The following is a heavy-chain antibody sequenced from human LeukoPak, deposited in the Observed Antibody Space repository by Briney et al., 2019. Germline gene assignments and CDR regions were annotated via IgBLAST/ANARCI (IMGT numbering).Heavy chain of an antibody. J-gene: IGHJ4*02. D-gene: IGHD5-12*01. V-gene: IGHV3-21*01. CDR2: ISSSSSYI. Sequence: GGSLRLSCAASGFTFSSYSMNWVRQAPGKGLEWVSSISSSSSYIYYADSVKGRFTISRDNAKNSLYLQMNSLRAEDTAVYYCARDVERGYDLVYWGQGTLVTVSS. CDR1: GFTFSSYS. CDR3: ARDVERGYDLVY.